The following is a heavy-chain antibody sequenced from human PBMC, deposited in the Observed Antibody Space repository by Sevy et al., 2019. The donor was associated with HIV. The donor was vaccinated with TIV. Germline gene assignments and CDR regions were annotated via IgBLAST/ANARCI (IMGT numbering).Heavy chain of an antibody. CDR1: GYTFTGYY. V-gene: IGHV1-2*02. D-gene: IGHD2-15*01. J-gene: IGHJ5*02. CDR2: INPNSSGT. Sequence: ASVKVSCKASGYTFTGYYMHWVRQAPGQGLEWMGWINPNSSGTNYAQTFQGRVTMTRDTSISTAYMELSRLRSDDTADYYCARERVYCSGGWCKPGGWFDPWGQGTLVTVSS. CDR3: ARERVYCSGGWCKPGGWFDP.